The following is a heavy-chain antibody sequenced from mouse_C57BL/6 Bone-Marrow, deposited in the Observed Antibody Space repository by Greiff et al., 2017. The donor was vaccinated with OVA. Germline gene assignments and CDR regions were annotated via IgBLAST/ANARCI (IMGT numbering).Heavy chain of an antibody. CDR3: ARHNYDGYYPYYFDY. J-gene: IGHJ2*01. D-gene: IGHD2-3*01. CDR1: GFTFSSYG. Sequence: EVKLMESGGDLVKPGGSLKLSCAASGFTFSSYGMSWVRQTPDKRLEWVATISSGGSYTYYPDSVKGRFTISRDNAKNTLYLQMSSLKSEDTAMYYCARHNYDGYYPYYFDYWGQGTTLTVSS. CDR2: ISSGGSYT. V-gene: IGHV5-6*01.